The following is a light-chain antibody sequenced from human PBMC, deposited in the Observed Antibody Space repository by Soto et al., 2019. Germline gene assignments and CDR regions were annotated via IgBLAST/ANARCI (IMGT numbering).Light chain of an antibody. CDR1: SSNIGAGYD. V-gene: IGLV1-40*01. Sequence: QSVLTQPPSVSGSPGQRVTISCTGSSSNIGAGYDVPCYQQLQGKATKLPIYGNSNRPSGVPDRFPGSKSGTSASLAITGLQAEDEADYYCQSFDGSLSGYVVFGGGTKLTVL. CDR3: QSFDGSLSGYVV. J-gene: IGLJ2*01. CDR2: GNS.